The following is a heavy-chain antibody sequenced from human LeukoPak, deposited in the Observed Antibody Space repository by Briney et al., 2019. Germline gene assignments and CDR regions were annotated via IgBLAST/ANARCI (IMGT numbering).Heavy chain of an antibody. D-gene: IGHD2-2*03. CDR1: GFTFSGSA. Sequence: GGSLRLSCAASGFTFSGSAMHWVRQASGKGLEWVGRIRSKANSYATAYAASVKGRFTISRDDSKNTAYLQMNSLKTEDTAVYYCTTKGMDIVVVPAASPVWNMDVWGKGTTATVSS. V-gene: IGHV3-73*01. J-gene: IGHJ6*03. CDR2: IRSKANSYAT. CDR3: TTKGMDIVVVPAASPVWNMDV.